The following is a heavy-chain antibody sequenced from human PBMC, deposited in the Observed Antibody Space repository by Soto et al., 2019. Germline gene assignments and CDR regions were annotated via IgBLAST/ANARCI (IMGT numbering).Heavy chain of an antibody. Sequence: QVQSVESGGGVVQPGTSLRLSCAVSGFTFSNHGMHWVRQAPGKGLEWVAFISYAVRCTDYIDSLKGRFTISRDNFKDTLFLQMNTLRADDTAVYYCARDRGWSRSHYFDSWGQGTLVTVSS. CDR3: ARDRGWSRSHYFDS. CDR2: ISYAVRCT. CDR1: GFTFSNHG. J-gene: IGHJ4*02. D-gene: IGHD2-15*01. V-gene: IGHV3-30*19.